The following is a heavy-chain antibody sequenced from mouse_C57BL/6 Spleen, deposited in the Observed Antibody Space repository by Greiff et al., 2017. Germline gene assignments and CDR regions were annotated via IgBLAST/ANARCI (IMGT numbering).Heavy chain of an antibody. CDR3: ARDGYYPYYFDY. J-gene: IGHJ2*01. Sequence: VQLQQSGPELVKPGASVKISCKASGYSFTGYYLNWVKQSPEKSLEWIGELNPSTGGTTYNQKFKAKATLTVDKSSSTACMQLKSLTSEDSAVYYCARDGYYPYYFDYWGQGTTLTVSS. D-gene: IGHD2-3*01. CDR2: LNPSTGGT. V-gene: IGHV1-42*01. CDR1: GYSFTGYY.